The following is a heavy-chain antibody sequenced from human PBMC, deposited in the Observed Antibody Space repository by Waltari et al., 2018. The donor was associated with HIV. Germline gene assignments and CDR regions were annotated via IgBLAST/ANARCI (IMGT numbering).Heavy chain of an antibody. J-gene: IGHJ4*02. D-gene: IGHD5-18*01. CDR2: IHYEGGT. CDR1: GDSIRNFY. V-gene: IGHV4-59*01. CDR3: AGGHNFGSRFDY. Sequence: QVQLQESGPRLVKPSETLSLSCTVSGDSIRNFYWSWIRQPPGKLLEWIGYIHYEGGTNWHPSLKSRVTMSVETSKKQFSLSLNSVTAADTAIYYCAGGHNFGSRFDYWGQGILVAVSS.